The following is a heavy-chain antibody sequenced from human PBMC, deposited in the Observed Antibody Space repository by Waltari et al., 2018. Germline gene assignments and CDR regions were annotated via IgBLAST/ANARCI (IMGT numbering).Heavy chain of an antibody. J-gene: IGHJ3*01. CDR2: IKSTVDGGTT. V-gene: IGHV3-15*01. Sequence: EVQLVESGGGLVKPGGSLRLSCSASGFPFSKVWMTWMRQAPGKGLDWVGRIKSTVDGGTTDYAAPVQGRFTISRDDSKNTLYLQMSSLRTEDTAVYYCLFVDTALIIPDVFDLWGQGTLVTVSS. CDR1: GFPFSKVW. D-gene: IGHD5-18*01. CDR3: LFVDTALIIPDVFDL.